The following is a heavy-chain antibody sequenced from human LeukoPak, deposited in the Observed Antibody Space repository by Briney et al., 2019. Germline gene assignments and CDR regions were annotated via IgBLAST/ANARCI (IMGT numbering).Heavy chain of an antibody. D-gene: IGHD3-3*01. Sequence: GGSLRLSCAASGFTFSSYSMNWVRQAPGKGLEWVSYISSSSSTIYYADSVKGRFTISRDNSKNTLYLQMNSLRAEDTAVYYCAKHTIFGVGAPGAFDIWGQGTMVTVSS. CDR1: GFTFSSYS. V-gene: IGHV3-48*01. CDR2: ISSSSSTI. J-gene: IGHJ3*02. CDR3: AKHTIFGVGAPGAFDI.